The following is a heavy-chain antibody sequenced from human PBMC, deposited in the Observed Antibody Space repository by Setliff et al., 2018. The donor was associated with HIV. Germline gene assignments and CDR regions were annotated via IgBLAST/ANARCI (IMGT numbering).Heavy chain of an antibody. CDR1: GFTFSTYA. CDR2: ISSDGNKN. J-gene: IGHJ6*03. D-gene: IGHD2-15*01. V-gene: IGHV3-30*07. CDR3: AGEIQNCGGNHYYCYMDV. Sequence: PGGSLRLSCAASGFTFSTYALHWVRQAPGKGLEWLAVISSDGNKNYYAESVRGRFTISRDNSKNTLYLQMNSLRAGDTAVYYCAGEIQNCGGNHYYCYMDVWGKGTTVTVSS.